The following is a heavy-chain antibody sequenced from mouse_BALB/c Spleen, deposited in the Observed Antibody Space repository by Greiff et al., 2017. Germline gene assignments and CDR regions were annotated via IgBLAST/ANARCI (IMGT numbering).Heavy chain of an antibody. CDR3: ARFDYYGSSYFDY. D-gene: IGHD1-1*01. CDR2: IYPGSGST. CDR1: GYNFTSYW. J-gene: IGHJ2*01. Sequence: QVQLQQSGAELVKPGTSVKLSCKASGYNFTSYWINWVKLRPGQGLEWIGDIYPGSGSTNYNEKFKSKATLTVDTSSSTAYMQLSSLASEDSALYYCARFDYYGSSYFDYWGQGTTLTVSS. V-gene: IGHV1-55*01.